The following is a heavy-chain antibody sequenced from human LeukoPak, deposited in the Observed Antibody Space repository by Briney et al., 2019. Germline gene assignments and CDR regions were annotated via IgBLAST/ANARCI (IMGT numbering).Heavy chain of an antibody. V-gene: IGHV1-2*02. CDR2: INPNSGGT. D-gene: IGHD3-3*01. CDR1: GYTFTGYY. J-gene: IGHJ4*02. Sequence: ASVTVSCKASGYTFTGYYMHWVRQAPGQGLEWMGWINPNSGGTNYAQKFQGRVTMTRDTSISTAYMELSRLRSDDTAVYYCAREDDFWSGTVDYWGQGTLVTVSS. CDR3: AREDDFWSGTVDY.